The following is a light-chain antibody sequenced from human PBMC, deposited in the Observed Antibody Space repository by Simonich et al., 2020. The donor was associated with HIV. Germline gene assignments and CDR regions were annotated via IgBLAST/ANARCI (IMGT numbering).Light chain of an antibody. V-gene: IGKV1-39*01. Sequence: DIQMTQSPSSLSASVGDRVTITCRARQSISSYLNWYHQKPGKAPKLLIYAASSLQSGVPSRFSGSGSGTDFALTISSLQPEDFATYFCQQIYSTPLTFGGGTKLEIK. CDR1: QSISSY. CDR2: AAS. J-gene: IGKJ4*01. CDR3: QQIYSTPLT.